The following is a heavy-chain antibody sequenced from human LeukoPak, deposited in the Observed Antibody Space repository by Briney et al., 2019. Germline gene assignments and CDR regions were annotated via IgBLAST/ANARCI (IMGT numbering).Heavy chain of an antibody. D-gene: IGHD2-15*01. J-gene: IGHJ6*03. Sequence: GGSLRLSCAASGFTFSSYGMHWVRQAPGKGLEWVAIISYDGSNKYYADSVKGRFTISRDNSKSTLYLQMDSLRAEDTAVYYCARVGPYCSGGSCQRNYYYYMDVWGKGTTVTVSS. CDR1: GFTFSSYG. V-gene: IGHV3-30*06. CDR2: ISYDGSNK. CDR3: ARVGPYCSGGSCQRNYYYYMDV.